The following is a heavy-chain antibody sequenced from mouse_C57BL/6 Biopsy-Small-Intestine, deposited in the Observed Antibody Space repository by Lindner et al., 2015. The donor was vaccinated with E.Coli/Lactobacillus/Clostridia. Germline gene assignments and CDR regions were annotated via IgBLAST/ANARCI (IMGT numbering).Heavy chain of an antibody. CDR1: GYTFTDYN. D-gene: IGHD2-2*01. CDR3: AGYGYDFDY. J-gene: IGHJ2*01. Sequence: VQLQESGPELVKPGATVKMSCKASGYTFTDYNMHWVKQSHGKSLEWIGYSNPKNGGTTYNQKFKGKATLTVNKPSSTAYMEFRSLTSEDSAVYYCAGYGYDFDYWGQGTTLTVSS. V-gene: IGHV1-22*01. CDR2: SNPKNGGT.